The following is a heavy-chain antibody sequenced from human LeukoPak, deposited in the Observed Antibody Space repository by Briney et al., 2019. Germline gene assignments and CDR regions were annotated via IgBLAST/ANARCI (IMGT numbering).Heavy chain of an antibody. CDR1: GDSFASNSAA. CDR2: TYYRSKWST. CDR3: ARSTGPIDY. D-gene: IGHD1-1*01. J-gene: IGHJ4*02. V-gene: IGHV6-1*01. Sequence: SQTLSLTCAISGDSFASNSAAWNWIRQSASRGLEWLGRTYYRSKWSTYYAVSVKSRISINRDTSKNQISLQLNSVTPEDTAVYYCARSTGPIDYWGQGTLVTVSS.